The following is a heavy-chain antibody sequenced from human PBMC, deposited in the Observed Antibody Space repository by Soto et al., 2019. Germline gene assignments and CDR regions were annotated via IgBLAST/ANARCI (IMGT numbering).Heavy chain of an antibody. CDR3: AHSVPRTVFCLVTTTAIYFDL. J-gene: IGHJ4*02. CDR1: GFSLTTSGVG. V-gene: IGHV2-5*02. Sequence: QITLNESGPTVVRPTETLTLTCRFSGFSLTTSGVGVGWIRQSPGKAPEWLALIYWDDDKRYSASLKSRLTIPKDTSKNPVVLTVSCLDPTDTATYYCAHSVPRTVFCLVTTTAIYFDLWGQGTPVAVSS. D-gene: IGHD3-9*01. CDR2: IYWDDDK.